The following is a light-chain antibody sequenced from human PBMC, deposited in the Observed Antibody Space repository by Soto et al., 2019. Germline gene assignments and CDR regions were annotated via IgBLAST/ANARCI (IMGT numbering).Light chain of an antibody. Sequence: EIVLTQSPGTLSLSPGERATLSCRASQSVNNNFLAWYQQKPGQAPRLLIFGASTRATGIPDRFRGSGSGTDFTFTISRLEPEDFAVYFCHPDGASPPPFGHGTKVEIK. J-gene: IGKJ1*01. CDR1: QSVNNNF. CDR3: HPDGASPPP. CDR2: GAS. V-gene: IGKV3-20*01.